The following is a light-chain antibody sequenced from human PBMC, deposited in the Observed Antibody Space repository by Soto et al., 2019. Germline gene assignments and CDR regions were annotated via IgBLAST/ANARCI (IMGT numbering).Light chain of an antibody. CDR1: NGHTTYA. V-gene: IGLV4-69*01. CDR2: VNGDGRH. CDR3: QTWGTGVQV. J-gene: IGLJ3*02. Sequence: QSVLTQSPSASASLGASVKLTCTLNNGHTTYAIAWHQQQPEKGPRFLMKVNGDGRHNKGDGIPDRFSGSSSGAERYLTISSLLSEDEGDYYYQTWGTGVQVFGGGTKLTVL.